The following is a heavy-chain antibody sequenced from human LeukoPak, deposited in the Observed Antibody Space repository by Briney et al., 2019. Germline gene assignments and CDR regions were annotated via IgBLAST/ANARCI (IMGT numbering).Heavy chain of an antibody. CDR1: GFTFSSYG. V-gene: IGHV3-23*01. CDR3: AKAASTHYYDSSGDYYFDY. J-gene: IGHJ4*02. D-gene: IGHD3-22*01. CDR2: ISGSGGST. Sequence: GGSLRLSCAASGFTFSSYGMHWVRQAPGKGLEWVSAISGSGGSTYYADSVKGRFTISRDNSKNTLYLQMNSLRAEDTAVYYCAKAASTHYYDSSGDYYFDYWGQGTLVTVSS.